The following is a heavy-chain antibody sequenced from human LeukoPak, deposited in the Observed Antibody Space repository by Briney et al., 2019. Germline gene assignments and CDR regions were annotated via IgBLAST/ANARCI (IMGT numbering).Heavy chain of an antibody. CDR3: AKGSFARERRLTAMAAFDI. D-gene: IGHD5-18*01. CDR1: GFTFSSYG. CDR2: IRYDGSNK. V-gene: IGHV3-30*02. J-gene: IGHJ3*02. Sequence: HPGGSLRLSCAASGFTFSSYGMHWVRQAPGKGLEWVAFIRYDGSNKYYADSVKGRFTISRDNAKNSLYLRMNSLRAEDMALYYCAKGSFARERRLTAMAAFDIWGQGTMVTVSS.